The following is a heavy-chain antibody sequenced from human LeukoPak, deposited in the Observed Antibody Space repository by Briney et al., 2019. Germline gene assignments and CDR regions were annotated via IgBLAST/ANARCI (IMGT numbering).Heavy chain of an antibody. V-gene: IGHV4-34*01. D-gene: IGHD3-22*01. CDR2: INHSGST. CDR1: GGSFSDYY. Sequence: SETLSLTCAVYGGSFSDYYWNWIRQPPGKGLEWIGEINHSGSTNYNPSLKSRVTMSVDTFKNQFSLTLSSVTAADTAVYYCARVQDFETRGYYLGYWGHGTLVTVSP. J-gene: IGHJ4*01. CDR3: ARVQDFETRGYYLGY.